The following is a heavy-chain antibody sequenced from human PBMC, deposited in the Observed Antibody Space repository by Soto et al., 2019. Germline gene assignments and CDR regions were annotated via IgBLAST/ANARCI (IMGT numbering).Heavy chain of an antibody. V-gene: IGHV3-66*01. Sequence: SLRLSCAVSGFTVSRNYMSWVRQAPGKGLEWVSIIYSGGSTYYADSVKGRFTISRDNSKNTLYLQMNSLRDEDTAVYYCARDSRAVVAATPVYFDYWGQGTLVTVSS. CDR2: IYSGGST. CDR3: ARDSRAVVAATPVYFDY. D-gene: IGHD2-15*01. J-gene: IGHJ4*02. CDR1: GFTVSRNY.